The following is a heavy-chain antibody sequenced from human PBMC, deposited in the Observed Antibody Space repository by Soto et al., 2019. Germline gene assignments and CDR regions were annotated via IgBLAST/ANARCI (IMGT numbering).Heavy chain of an antibody. CDR2: IYYSGST. D-gene: IGHD6-6*01. Sequence: SETLSLTCTVSGGSISSGGYYWSWIRQHPGKGLEWIGYIYYSGSTYYNPSLKSRVTISVDKSKNQLSLKLSSVSSADTAVYYCARTSRIDSWGQGTLVTVSS. CDR1: GGSISSGGYY. J-gene: IGHJ4*02. CDR3: ARTSRIDS. V-gene: IGHV4-31*03.